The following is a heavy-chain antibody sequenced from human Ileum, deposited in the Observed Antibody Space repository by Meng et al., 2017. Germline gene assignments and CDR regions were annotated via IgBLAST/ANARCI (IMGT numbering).Heavy chain of an antibody. Sequence: QLQLQPAGPGLVRPSHTLPLTCAVSGVSVSSNIAAWNWIRQSPLRGLEWLGRTYYRSKWYSEYAVSVKSRISITPDTSKNQFSLQMNSVTPEDTAVYYCASGSGSLDYWGPGTLVTVSS. D-gene: IGHD3-3*01. CDR2: TYYRSKWYS. CDR1: GVSVSSNIAA. V-gene: IGHV6-1*02. J-gene: IGHJ4*02. CDR3: ASGSGSLDY.